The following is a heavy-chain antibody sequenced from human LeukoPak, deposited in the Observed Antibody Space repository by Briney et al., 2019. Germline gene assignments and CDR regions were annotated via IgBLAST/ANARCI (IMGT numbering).Heavy chain of an antibody. D-gene: IGHD4-11*01. CDR3: ARQRGSNDYNPFDY. Sequence: GESLKISCKGSGYSFNSYWIGWVRQVPGKGLEWMGIIYPGDSDTRYSPSFQGQVTISADKSISTAYLQWSSPKASDTATYYCARQRGSNDYNPFDYWGQGTLVTVSS. V-gene: IGHV5-51*01. CDR1: GYSFNSYW. J-gene: IGHJ4*02. CDR2: IYPGDSDT.